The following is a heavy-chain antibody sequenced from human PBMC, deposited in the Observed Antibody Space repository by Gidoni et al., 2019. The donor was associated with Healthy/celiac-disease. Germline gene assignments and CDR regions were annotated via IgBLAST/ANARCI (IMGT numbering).Heavy chain of an antibody. V-gene: IGHV3-21*01. J-gene: IGHJ4*02. D-gene: IGHD1-26*01. CDR1: GFTFSSYS. CDR3: ARDPGAKGGY. Sequence: EVQLVESGGGLVKPGGSLRLSCAASGFTFSSYSMNWVRQAPGKWLEWVSSISSSSSYIYYADSVKGRFTISRDNAKNSLYLQMNSLRAEDTAVYYCARDPGAKGGYWGQGTLVTVSS. CDR2: ISSSSSYI.